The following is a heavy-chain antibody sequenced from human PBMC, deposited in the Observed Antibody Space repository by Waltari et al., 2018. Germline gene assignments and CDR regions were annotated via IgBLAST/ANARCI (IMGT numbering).Heavy chain of an antibody. V-gene: IGHV3-74*01. J-gene: IGHJ5*02. CDR3: ARDPRIGILTGGNWFDP. Sequence: EVQLVESGGGLVQPGGSLRLSCAASGFTFSSYWMHWVRQAPGRGLVWVSRINSDWSSTSYADSVKGRFTISRDNAKNTLYLQMNSLRAEDTAVYYCARDPRIGILTGGNWFDPWGQGTLVTVSS. D-gene: IGHD3-9*01. CDR2: INSDWSST. CDR1: GFTFSSYW.